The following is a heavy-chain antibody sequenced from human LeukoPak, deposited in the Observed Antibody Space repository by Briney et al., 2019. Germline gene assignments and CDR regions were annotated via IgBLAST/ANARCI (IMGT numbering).Heavy chain of an antibody. Sequence: SVKVSCKASGGTFSSYAISWVRQAPGQGLEWIGRIIPIFGTANYAQKFQGRVTITTDESTSTAYMELSSLRSEDTAVYYCAREGFNWNYCWDVWGKGTTVTVSS. CDR1: GGTFSSYA. CDR3: AREGFNWNYCWDV. D-gene: IGHD1-20*01. J-gene: IGHJ6*04. V-gene: IGHV1-69*05. CDR2: IIPIFGTA.